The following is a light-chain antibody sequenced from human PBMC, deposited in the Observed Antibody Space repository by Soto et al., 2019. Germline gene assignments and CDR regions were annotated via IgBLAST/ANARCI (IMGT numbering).Light chain of an antibody. CDR3: QQTYSPPLS. CDR2: SAA. V-gene: IGKV1-39*01. Sequence: DIQMTQSPSSLSASVGDRVPMTYRASQSITSYLSWFQQNPGEAPTLLMYSAATLPRGVPSRFIGRGSGTDFTLTICSLQPEDFATYYFQQTYSPPLSLGGGTNVEI. J-gene: IGKJ4*01. CDR1: QSITSY.